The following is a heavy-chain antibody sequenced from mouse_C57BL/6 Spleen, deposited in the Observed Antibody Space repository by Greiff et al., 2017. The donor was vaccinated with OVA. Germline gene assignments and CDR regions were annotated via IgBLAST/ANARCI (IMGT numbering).Heavy chain of an antibody. D-gene: IGHD1-1*01. CDR3: ARYYGSSYYWYFDV. J-gene: IGHJ1*03. Sequence: VKLMESGAELARPGASVKLSCKASGYTFTSYGISWVKQRTGQGLEWIGEIYPRSGNTYYNEKFKGKATLTADKSSSTAYMELRSLTSEDSAVYFCARYYGSSYYWYFDVWGTGTTVTVSS. CDR1: GYTFTSYG. CDR2: IYPRSGNT. V-gene: IGHV1-81*01.